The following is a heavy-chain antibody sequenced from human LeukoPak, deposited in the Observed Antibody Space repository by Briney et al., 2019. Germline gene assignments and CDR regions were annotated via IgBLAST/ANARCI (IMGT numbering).Heavy chain of an antibody. D-gene: IGHD3-3*01. CDR2: ITGAGDTT. CDR1: GFTFSTFA. CDR3: VRDRNYYEALQRSY. V-gene: IGHV3-23*01. Sequence: GGSLRLSCAASGFTFSTFAMSWVRQDPGRGLEWVSSITGAGDTTYYLESVKGRFTISRDNSKNTLYLQMNSLRVEDTALYFCVRDRNYYEALQRSYWGQGTLVTVSS. J-gene: IGHJ4*02.